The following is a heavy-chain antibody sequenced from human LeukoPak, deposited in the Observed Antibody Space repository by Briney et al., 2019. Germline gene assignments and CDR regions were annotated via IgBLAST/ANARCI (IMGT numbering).Heavy chain of an antibody. CDR2: IYYSGST. Sequence: LETLSLTCTVSGGSISSYYWNWIRQPPGKGLEWIGYIYYSGSTNYNPSLKSRVTISVDTSKNQFSLKLSSVTAADTAVYYCARHRQWPYYFDYWGQGTLVTVSS. V-gene: IGHV4-59*08. CDR3: ARHRQWPYYFDY. CDR1: GGSISSYY. J-gene: IGHJ4*02. D-gene: IGHD6-19*01.